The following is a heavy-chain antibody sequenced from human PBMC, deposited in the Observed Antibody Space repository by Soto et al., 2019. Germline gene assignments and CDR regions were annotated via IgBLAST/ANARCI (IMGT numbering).Heavy chain of an antibody. Sequence: PLETPFPTLAGSWFFHTGGFYWGRVPQAPGKGLEWIGSIYHTGNTYYSPSLESRVTISVDTSKSHFSLRLTSVTAADTAVYYCARARIVAAGTIIDYWGQGTLVTVSS. D-gene: IGHD6-13*01. CDR2: IYHTGNT. J-gene: IGHJ4*02. CDR3: ARARIVAAGTIIDY. CDR1: WFFHTGGFY. V-gene: IGHV4-38-2*01.